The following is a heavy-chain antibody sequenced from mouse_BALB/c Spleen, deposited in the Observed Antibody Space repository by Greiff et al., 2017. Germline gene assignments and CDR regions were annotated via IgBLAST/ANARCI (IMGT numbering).Heavy chain of an antibody. CDR2: IWGDGST. V-gene: IGHV2-6-7*01. Sequence: VQRVESGPGLVAPSQSLSITCTVSGFSLTGYGVNWVRQPPGKGLEWLGMIWGDGSTDYNSALKSRLSISKDNSKSQVFLKMNSLQTDDTARYYCARGGYDYAMDYWGQGTSVTVSS. CDR3: ARGGYDYAMDY. CDR1: GFSLTGYG. J-gene: IGHJ4*01. D-gene: IGHD2-2*01.